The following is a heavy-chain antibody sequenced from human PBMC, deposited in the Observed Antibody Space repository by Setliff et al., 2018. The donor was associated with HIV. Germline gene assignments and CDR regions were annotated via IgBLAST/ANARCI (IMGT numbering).Heavy chain of an antibody. V-gene: IGHV1-8*02. Sequence: ASVKVSCKASGYTFTSYGISWVRQAPGQGLDWMGWMNPNTGDTGFAQRFQDRFIITSDTATNTAFLELKSLTSDDTAVYYCVSRQLGGVDFWGQGTLVTVSS. CDR2: MNPNTGDT. CDR3: VSRQLGGVDF. D-gene: IGHD2-8*02. CDR1: GYTFTSYG. J-gene: IGHJ4*02.